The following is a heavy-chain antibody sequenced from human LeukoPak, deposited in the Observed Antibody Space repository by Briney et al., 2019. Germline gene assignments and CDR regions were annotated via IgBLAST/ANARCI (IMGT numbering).Heavy chain of an antibody. CDR1: GFTFSDYY. CDR2: ISSSGGTI. D-gene: IGHD1-1*01. Sequence: GGSLRLSCAASGFTFSDYYMSWIRQAPGKGLEWVSYISSSGGTIYYADSVKGRFTISRDNSKNTLYLQMNSLRAEDTAVYYCARDSVEGYFDYWGQGTLVTVSS. CDR3: ARDSVEGYFDY. J-gene: IGHJ4*02. V-gene: IGHV3-11*04.